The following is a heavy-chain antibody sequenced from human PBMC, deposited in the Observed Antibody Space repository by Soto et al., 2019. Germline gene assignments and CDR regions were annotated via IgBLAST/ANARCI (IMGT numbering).Heavy chain of an antibody. V-gene: IGHV4-4*07. D-gene: IGHD6-19*01. Sequence: QVQLQESGPGLVKPSETLSLTCTVSGGSISSYYWSWIRQPAGKGLEWIGRIYTSGSTNYNPSLKSRVTRSVDTSKNQFSLKLSSVTAADTAVYYCARDREAVAGTEYGMDVWGQGTTVTVSS. CDR3: ARDREAVAGTEYGMDV. J-gene: IGHJ6*02. CDR2: IYTSGST. CDR1: GGSISSYY.